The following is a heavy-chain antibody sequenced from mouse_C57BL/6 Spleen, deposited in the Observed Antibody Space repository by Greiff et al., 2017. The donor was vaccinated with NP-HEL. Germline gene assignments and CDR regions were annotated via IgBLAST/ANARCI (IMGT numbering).Heavy chain of an antibody. V-gene: IGHV1-42*01. CDR2: INPSTGGT. D-gene: IGHD1-1*01. CDR3: ARDTGRGAYYAMDY. J-gene: IGHJ4*01. CDR1: GYSFTGYY. Sequence: VQLQQSGPELVKPGASVKISCKASGYSFTGYYMNWVKQSPEKSLEWIGEINPSTGGTTYNQKFKAKATLTVDKSSSTAYMQLKSLTSEDSAVYYCARDTGRGAYYAMDYWGQGTSVTVSS.